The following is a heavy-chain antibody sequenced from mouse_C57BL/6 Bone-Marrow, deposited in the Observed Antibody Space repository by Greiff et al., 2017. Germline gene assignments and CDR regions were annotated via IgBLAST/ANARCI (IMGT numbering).Heavy chain of an antibody. CDR3: ARWGDGYYNAMDY. CDR1: GYTFTSYW. J-gene: IGHJ4*01. CDR2: IDPSDSYT. D-gene: IGHD2-3*01. V-gene: IGHV1-50*01. Sequence: VQLQQSGAELVKPGASVKLSCKASGYTFTSYWMQWVKQRPGQGLEWIGEIDPSDSYTNYNQKFKGKATLTVDTSSSTAYMQLSSLTSEDSAVYYCARWGDGYYNAMDYWGRGTSVTVSS.